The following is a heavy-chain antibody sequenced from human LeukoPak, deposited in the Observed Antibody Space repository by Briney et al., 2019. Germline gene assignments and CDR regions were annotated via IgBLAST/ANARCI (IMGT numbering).Heavy chain of an antibody. D-gene: IGHD5-18*01. J-gene: IGHJ6*02. CDR2: INPNSGGT. V-gene: IGHV1-2*04. Sequence: ASVKVSCKASGYTFAGYYMHWVRQAPGQGLEWVGWINPNSGGTNYAQKFQGWVTMTRDTSISTAYMELSRLRSDDTAVYYCASSVRTAMVSGYYYYYGMDVWGQGTTVTVSS. CDR1: GYTFAGYY. CDR3: ASSVRTAMVSGYYYYYGMDV.